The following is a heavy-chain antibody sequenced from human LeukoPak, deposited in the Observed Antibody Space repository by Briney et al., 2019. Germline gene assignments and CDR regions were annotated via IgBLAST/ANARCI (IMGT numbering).Heavy chain of an antibody. J-gene: IGHJ3*02. CDR2: INGSGWST. V-gene: IGHV3-23*01. CDR1: GFTLSSYA. D-gene: IGHD3-22*01. Sequence: GGSLRLSCAASGFTLSSYAMSWVRQAPGRGLEGVSAINGSGWSTYYADSVKGRFTISRDNSKNTLYLKMNSMRAEDTAVYYCAKTYDSSGYPHRGGAFDIWGQGTMVTVSS. CDR3: AKTYDSSGYPHRGGAFDI.